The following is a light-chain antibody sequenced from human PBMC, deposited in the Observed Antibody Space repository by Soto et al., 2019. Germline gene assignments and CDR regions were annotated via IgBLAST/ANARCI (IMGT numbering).Light chain of an antibody. CDR3: CSYAGGYTYL. CDR2: EVR. J-gene: IGLJ1*01. V-gene: IGLV2-8*01. Sequence: QSALTQPPSASGSPGQSVTISCTGTSSDVGGYNYVSWFRHHLGKAPVLIIYEVRKRPSGVPARFSGSKSGNTASLTISGLQAEDEADYFCCSYAGGYTYLFGTGTKVTVL. CDR1: SSDVGGYNY.